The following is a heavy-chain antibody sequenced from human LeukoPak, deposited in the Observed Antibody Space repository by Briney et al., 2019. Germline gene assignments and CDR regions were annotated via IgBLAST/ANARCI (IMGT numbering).Heavy chain of an antibody. J-gene: IGHJ4*02. V-gene: IGHV3-74*01. Sequence: QPGGSLRLSCAASGFSFTGYWMHWVRQGPGKGLVWVSRIKGDGSNTNYADSVKGRFTISRDNAKNTLYLQMNSLRDEDTAVYYCARARWSSTGWFLGYWGQGTLVTVSS. CDR2: IKGDGSNT. CDR1: GFSFTGYW. D-gene: IGHD6-19*01. CDR3: ARARWSSTGWFLGY.